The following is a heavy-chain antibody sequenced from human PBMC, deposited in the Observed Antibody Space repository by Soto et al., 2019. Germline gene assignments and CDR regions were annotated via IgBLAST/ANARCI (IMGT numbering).Heavy chain of an antibody. Sequence: ESLKISCKGSGYSFTSYGIGWVRQMPGKGLEWMGIIYPGDSDTRYSPSFQGQVTISADKSISTAYLQWSSLKASDTAMYYCARLSPGYCSSTRCYSGYYGMVVCGQGTTVTGFS. CDR1: GYSFTSYG. D-gene: IGHD2-2*02. CDR3: ARLSPGYCSSTRCYSGYYGMVV. J-gene: IGHJ6*02. CDR2: IYPGDSDT. V-gene: IGHV5-51*01.